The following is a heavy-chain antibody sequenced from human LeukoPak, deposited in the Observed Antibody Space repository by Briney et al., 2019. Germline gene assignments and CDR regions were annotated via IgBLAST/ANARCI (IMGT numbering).Heavy chain of an antibody. D-gene: IGHD3-10*01. Sequence: ASVKVSCKVSGYTLTELSMHWVRQAPGQGLEWMGWISAYNGNTNYAQKLQGRVTMATDTSTSTAYMELRSLRSDDTAVYYCARAYYGSGRIYYYGMDVWGQGTTVTVSS. J-gene: IGHJ6*02. CDR2: ISAYNGNT. CDR3: ARAYYGSGRIYYYGMDV. V-gene: IGHV1-18*01. CDR1: GYTLTELS.